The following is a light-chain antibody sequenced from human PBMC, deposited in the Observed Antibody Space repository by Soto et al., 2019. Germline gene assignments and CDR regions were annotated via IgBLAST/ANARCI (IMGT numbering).Light chain of an antibody. Sequence: ESVLTQSPATLSLSPGERATLSCRASPSVSNSLAWYQHKPGQAPRLLIYDAFNRATGVPTRFSGSGSGTDFTLTISSQEPEDFAVYYCQQRNRWPPLTFGGGTRVEIK. CDR2: DAF. CDR3: QQRNRWPPLT. V-gene: IGKV3-11*01. J-gene: IGKJ4*01. CDR1: PSVSNS.